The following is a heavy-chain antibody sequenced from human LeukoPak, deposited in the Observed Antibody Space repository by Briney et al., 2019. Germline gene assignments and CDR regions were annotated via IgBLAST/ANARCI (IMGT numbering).Heavy chain of an antibody. J-gene: IGHJ4*02. CDR2: IKQDGYDK. CDR1: VSTFSLSW. V-gene: IGHV3-7*04. D-gene: IGHD4-11*01. Sequence: GGSLRLSCAATVSTFSLSWMTWIRQAPGKGLEWVASIKQDGYDKSYVDSVKGRFTISRDNAKNSLFLQMNSLRAEDTAIYYWARGMTTSDYRGQGTLVTVSS. CDR3: ARGMTTSDY.